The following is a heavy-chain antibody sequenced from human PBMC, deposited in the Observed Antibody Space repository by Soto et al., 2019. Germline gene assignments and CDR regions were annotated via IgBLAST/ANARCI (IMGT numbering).Heavy chain of an antibody. CDR1: GGSISSSNW. J-gene: IGHJ4*02. Sequence: QVQLQESGPGLVKPSGTLSLTCAVSGGSISSSNWWSWVRPPPGKGVECIGDIYHSGSTNYNPSLKSRVTISVNKSKDQFSLQLSSVTAADTAVYYLARGAGPVQLLLIDYWGQGTLVTVSS. CDR2: IYHSGST. V-gene: IGHV4-4*02. CDR3: ARGAGPVQLLLIDY. D-gene: IGHD5-18*01.